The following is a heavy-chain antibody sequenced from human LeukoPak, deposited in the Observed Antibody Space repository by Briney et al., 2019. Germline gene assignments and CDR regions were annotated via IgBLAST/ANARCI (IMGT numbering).Heavy chain of an antibody. CDR3: ARGSIAAAGLLAPQFDP. J-gene: IGHJ5*02. CDR1: GFTFSSYD. CDR2: IGTAGDT. D-gene: IGHD6-13*01. V-gene: IGHV3-13*01. Sequence: GGSLRLSCAASGFTFSSYDMHWVRHATGKGLEWVSAIGTAGDTYYPGSVKGRFTISRENAKNSLYLQMNSLRAGDTAVYYCARGSIAAAGLLAPQFDPWGQGTLVTVSS.